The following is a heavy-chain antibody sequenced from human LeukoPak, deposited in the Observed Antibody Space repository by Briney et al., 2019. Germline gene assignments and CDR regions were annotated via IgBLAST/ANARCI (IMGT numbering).Heavy chain of an antibody. D-gene: IGHD1-26*01. V-gene: IGHV1-46*01. J-gene: IGHJ5*02. CDR1: GFTFTSFY. CDR3: ARDNSVGDYAWWFDP. CDR2: INPSGHTT. Sequence: GASVKISCKASGFTFTSFYMHWVRQAPGQGLEWMGIINPSGHTTDYAQKFQGRVTMTRDTPTSTVYMELSSLRSDDTAVYYCARDNSVGDYAWWFDPWGQGTLVTVSS.